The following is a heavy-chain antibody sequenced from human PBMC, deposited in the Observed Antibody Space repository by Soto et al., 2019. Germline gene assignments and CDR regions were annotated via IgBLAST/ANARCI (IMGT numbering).Heavy chain of an antibody. CDR2: ISTDKGKT. J-gene: IGHJ4*02. CDR1: GYTFTSYG. V-gene: IGHV1-18*01. Sequence: QVQLVQSGPEVKKPGASVKVSCKTSGYTFTSYGISWVRQAPGQGLEWMGWISTDKGKTNYAQKFQGRVTMTTDTSTGTACMELRSLSSDDTAVYYCAARSPAFDYWGQGALVTVSS. CDR3: AARSPAFDY.